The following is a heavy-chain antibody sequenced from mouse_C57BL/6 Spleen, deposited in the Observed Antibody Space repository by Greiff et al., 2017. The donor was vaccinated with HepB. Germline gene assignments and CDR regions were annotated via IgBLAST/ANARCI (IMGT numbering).Heavy chain of an antibody. Sequence: VQLQQSGPELVKPGASVKLSCKASGYTFTSYDINWVKQRPGQGLEWIGWIYPRDGSTKYNEKFKGKATLTVDTSSSTAYMELHSLTSEDSAVYFCARDMYYYGSSPYYFDYWGQGTTLTVSS. CDR3: ARDMYYYGSSPYYFDY. CDR1: GYTFTSYD. J-gene: IGHJ2*01. D-gene: IGHD1-1*01. V-gene: IGHV1-85*01. CDR2: IYPRDGST.